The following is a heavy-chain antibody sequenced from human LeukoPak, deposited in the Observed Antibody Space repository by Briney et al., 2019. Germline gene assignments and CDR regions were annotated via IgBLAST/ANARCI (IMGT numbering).Heavy chain of an antibody. CDR2: INPSGGST. CDR1: GYTFTSYY. D-gene: IGHD3-22*01. V-gene: IGHV1-46*01. J-gene: IGHJ4*02. Sequence: ASVKVSCKASGYTFTSYYMHWVRQAPGQGLEWMGIINPSGGSTSYAQKFQGRVTMTRDTSTSTVYMELSSLRSEDTAVYYCATKPGTYYYDSSGYLDYWGQGTLVTVSS. CDR3: ATKPGTYYYDSSGYLDY.